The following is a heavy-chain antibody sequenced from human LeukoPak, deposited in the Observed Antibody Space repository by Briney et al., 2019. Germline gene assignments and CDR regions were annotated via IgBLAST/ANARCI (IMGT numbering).Heavy chain of an antibody. Sequence: GGSLRLSCAASGFTFSGSAMHWVRQASGKGLEWVGRIRSKANSYATAYAASVKGRCTISRDDSKNTAYLQMNSLKTEDTAVYYCTSLSSVQLERHRLERKKYYYYMDVWGKGTTVTVSS. CDR3: TSLSSVQLERHRLERKKYYYYMDV. CDR2: IRSKANSYAT. V-gene: IGHV3-73*01. D-gene: IGHD1-1*01. J-gene: IGHJ6*03. CDR1: GFTFSGSA.